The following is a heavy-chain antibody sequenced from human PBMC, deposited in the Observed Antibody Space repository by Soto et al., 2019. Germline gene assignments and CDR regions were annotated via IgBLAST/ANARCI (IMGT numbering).Heavy chain of an antibody. CDR2: IYHSGST. Sequence: SETLSLTCAVSGASISSDKWWSWVRQPPGKGLEWIGEIYHSGSTNYIPSLKSRVSISVDTSKNQFSLKLSSVTAADTVVYYCAAYYYDSSGTIDYWGQGTLVTVSS. D-gene: IGHD3-22*01. J-gene: IGHJ4*02. CDR1: GASISSDKW. CDR3: AAYYYDSSGTIDY. V-gene: IGHV4-4*02.